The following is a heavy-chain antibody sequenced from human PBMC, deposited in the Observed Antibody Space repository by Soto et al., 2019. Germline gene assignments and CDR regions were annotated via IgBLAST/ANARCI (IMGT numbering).Heavy chain of an antibody. V-gene: IGHV4-59*01. CDR2: IYYSGST. Sequence: PSETLSLTCTVSGGSISSYYWSWILQPPGKGLEWIGYIYYSGSTNYNPSLKSRVTISVDTSKNQFSLKLSSVTAADTAVYYCARVFFGAANWLHPWCQGTLVTVSS. D-gene: IGHD3-3*01. CDR3: ARVFFGAANWLHP. CDR1: GGSISSYY. J-gene: IGHJ5*02.